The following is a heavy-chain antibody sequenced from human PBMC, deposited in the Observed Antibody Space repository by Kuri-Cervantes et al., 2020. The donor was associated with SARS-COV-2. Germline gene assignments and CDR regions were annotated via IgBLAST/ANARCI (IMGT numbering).Heavy chain of an antibody. CDR2: ISGSGGST. D-gene: IGHD1-26*01. CDR3: AKTDVGWGANFDY. CDR1: GFTFGGYA. J-gene: IGHJ4*02. Sequence: GESLKISCAASGFTFGGYAMAWVRQAPGKGLEWVSTISGSGGSTYYADSVKGRFTISRDNSKNTLYLQMNSLRAEDTAVYFCAKTDVGWGANFDYWGQGTLVTVSS. V-gene: IGHV3-23*01.